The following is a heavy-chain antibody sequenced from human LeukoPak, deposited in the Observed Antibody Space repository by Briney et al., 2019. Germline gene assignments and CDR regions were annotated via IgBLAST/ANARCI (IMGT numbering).Heavy chain of an antibody. CDR2: ISWNSGSI. CDR1: GFTFDDYA. CDR3: AKGSEVAIGAVGFFEY. D-gene: IGHD5-12*01. J-gene: IGHJ4*02. V-gene: IGHV3-9*01. Sequence: PGRSLRLSCAASGFTFDDYAMHWVRQVPGKGLEWVSGISWNSGSIGYADSVKGRFTISRDNAKNSLYLQMNSLRAEDTALYYCAKGSEVAIGAVGFFEYWGQGTLVTVSS.